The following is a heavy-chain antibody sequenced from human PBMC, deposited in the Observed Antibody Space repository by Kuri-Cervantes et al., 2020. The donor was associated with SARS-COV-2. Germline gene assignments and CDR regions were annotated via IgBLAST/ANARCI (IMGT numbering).Heavy chain of an antibody. V-gene: IGHV4-59*11. CDR2: IYYSGST. CDR3: AKDRSSSAYYYYYYMDV. J-gene: IGHJ6*03. D-gene: IGHD6-6*01. CDR1: GGSISSHY. Sequence: GSLRLSCTVSGGSISSHYWSWIRQPPGKGLEWIGYIYYSGSTNYNPSLKSRVTISVDTSKNQFSLKLSSVTAADTAVYYCAKDRSSSAYYYYYYMDVWGKGTTVTVSS.